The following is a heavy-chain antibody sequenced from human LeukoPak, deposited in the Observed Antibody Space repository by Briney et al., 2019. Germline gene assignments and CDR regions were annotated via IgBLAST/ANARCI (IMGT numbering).Heavy chain of an antibody. Sequence: TGGSLRLSCAASGFTFSSYAMSWVRQAPGKGLEWVSAISGSGGSTCYADSVKGRFTISRDNSKNTLYLQMNSLRAEDTAVYYCAKGYGYSYGRNWFDPWGQGTLVTVSS. D-gene: IGHD5-18*01. V-gene: IGHV3-23*01. CDR1: GFTFSSYA. CDR2: ISGSGGST. J-gene: IGHJ5*02. CDR3: AKGYGYSYGRNWFDP.